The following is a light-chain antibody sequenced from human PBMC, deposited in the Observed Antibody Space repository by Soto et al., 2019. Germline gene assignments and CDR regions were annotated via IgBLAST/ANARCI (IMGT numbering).Light chain of an antibody. CDR1: QSVSSS. J-gene: IGKJ1*01. CDR2: DTS. V-gene: IGKV3-15*01. CDR3: QQYVHWPPGA. Sequence: EIVVTQSPATLSVSPGERVTLSCRASQSVSSSLAWYQQMPGQAPRLLIYDTSTRAAGIAARFSGSGSGTEFTLTISSLQSEYSAVYYCQQYVHWPPGAFGQGTTVEIK.